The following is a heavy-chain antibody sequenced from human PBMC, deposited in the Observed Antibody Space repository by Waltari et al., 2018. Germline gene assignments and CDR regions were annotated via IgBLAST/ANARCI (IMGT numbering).Heavy chain of an antibody. CDR3: ARLRAAAGTRGGDY. V-gene: IGHV4-34*01. CDR1: GGSFSGYY. Sequence: QVQLQQWGAGLLKPSETLSLTCAVYGGSFSGYYWSWIRQPPGKGLEWIGEINHSGSTNYNPSLKSRVTISVDTSKNQFSRKLSSVTAADTAVYYCARLRAAAGTRGGDYWGQGTLVTVSS. CDR2: INHSGST. J-gene: IGHJ4*02. D-gene: IGHD6-13*01.